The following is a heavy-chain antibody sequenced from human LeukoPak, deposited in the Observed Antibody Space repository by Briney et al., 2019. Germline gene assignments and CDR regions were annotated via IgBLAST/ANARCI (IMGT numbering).Heavy chain of an antibody. Sequence: GGSLRLSCAASGFTFSTYTMNWVRQAPGKGLEWVSSIYGSGGGISYADSVKGRFTISRDNSKNTVFLQMDSLRAEDTAVYYCAKDRGTIRPHHYDILTGYYHPPDYWGQGTLVTVSS. J-gene: IGHJ4*02. CDR1: GFTFSTYT. CDR2: IYGSGGGI. D-gene: IGHD3-9*01. CDR3: AKDRGTIRPHHYDILTGYYHPPDY. V-gene: IGHV3-23*01.